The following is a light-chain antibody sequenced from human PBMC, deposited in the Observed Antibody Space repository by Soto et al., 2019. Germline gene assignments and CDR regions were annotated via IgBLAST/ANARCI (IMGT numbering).Light chain of an antibody. CDR3: NSYTSSRTYV. CDR2: DVT. J-gene: IGLJ1*01. CDR1: SSDVGGYNY. Sequence: QSVLTQPASVSGSPGQSITISCTGTSSDVGGYNYVSWYQQHPGKAPKLMIYDVTNRPSGVSNRFSGSKSGNTASLTISGLQAEDEADYYCNSYTSSRTYVFGVGTKVT. V-gene: IGLV2-14*01.